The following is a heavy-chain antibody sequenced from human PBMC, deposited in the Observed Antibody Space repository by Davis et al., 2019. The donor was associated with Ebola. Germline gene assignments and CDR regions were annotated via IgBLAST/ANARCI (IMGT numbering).Heavy chain of an antibody. CDR3: ARGPHVRWFDP. J-gene: IGHJ5*02. D-gene: IGHD3-10*01. CDR1: GGSFSGYY. V-gene: IGHV4-34*01. Sequence: SETLSLTCAVYGGSFSGYYWSWIRQPPGKGLEWIGEINHSGSTNYNPSLKSRVTISVDTSKNQFSLKLSSVTAADTAVYYRARGPHVRWFDPWGQGTLVTVSS. CDR2: INHSGST.